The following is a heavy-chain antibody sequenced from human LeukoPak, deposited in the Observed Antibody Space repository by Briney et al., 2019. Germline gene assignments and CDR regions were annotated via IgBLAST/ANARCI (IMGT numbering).Heavy chain of an antibody. CDR1: GFYFSSYA. J-gene: IGHJ5*02. V-gene: IGHV3-23*01. CDR3: ARGTYSGSYADWFDP. CDR2: ISTTGDYT. D-gene: IGHD1-26*01. Sequence: PGGSLRLSCVASGFYFSSYAMSWVRQAPGKGLEWVSLISTTGDYTFYADSVKGRFTISRDNSKNTLYLQMNSLRAEDTAVYYCARGTYSGSYADWFDPWGQGTLVTVSS.